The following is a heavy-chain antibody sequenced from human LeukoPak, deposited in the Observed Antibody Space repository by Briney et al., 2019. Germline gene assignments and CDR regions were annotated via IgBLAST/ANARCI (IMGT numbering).Heavy chain of an antibody. Sequence: GASVKVSCKASGYTFSSYGITWVRQAPGQGLEWMGWISVYNGNTKSAQNLQGRVIMTTDTSTNTAHMELRSLRSDDTAVYYCARIASDGSGTNHYWGQGTQVIVSS. V-gene: IGHV1-18*01. J-gene: IGHJ4*02. CDR3: ARIASDGSGTNHY. CDR2: ISVYNGNT. D-gene: IGHD3-10*01. CDR1: GYTFSSYG.